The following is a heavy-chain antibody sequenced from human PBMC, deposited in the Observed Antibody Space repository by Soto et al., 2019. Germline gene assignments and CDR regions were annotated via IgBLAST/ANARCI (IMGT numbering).Heavy chain of an antibody. CDR2: IRSKSDGGTT. D-gene: IGHD3-10*01. CDR1: GFSFTNAW. Sequence: GGSLRLSCAASGFSFTNAWMNWVRQAPGKGLEWVGRIRSKSDGGTTSYAAPVKGRFIISRDDSKNTLHLQMDSLKTEDTAMYFCTTGYYGSGSYASWGQGTLVTVSS. J-gene: IGHJ5*02. CDR3: TTGYYGSGSYAS. V-gene: IGHV3-15*06.